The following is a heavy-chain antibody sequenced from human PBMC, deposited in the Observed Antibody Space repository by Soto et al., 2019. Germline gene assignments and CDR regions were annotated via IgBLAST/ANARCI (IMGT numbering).Heavy chain of an antibody. V-gene: IGHV5-51*01. J-gene: IGHJ6*02. CDR3: TSKNCFSTSCYASYYYYRKDF. Sequence: PGESLKISCKGSAYNFTTYWIGWVRQMPGKGLEWMGIIYPGDSDTRYNPAFQGQVTISVDKAISTAFLQWSSLQASDTAMYYCTSKNCFSTSCYASYYYYRKDFWVQGTRVTVP. D-gene: IGHD2-2*01. CDR1: AYNFTTYW. CDR2: IYPGDSDT.